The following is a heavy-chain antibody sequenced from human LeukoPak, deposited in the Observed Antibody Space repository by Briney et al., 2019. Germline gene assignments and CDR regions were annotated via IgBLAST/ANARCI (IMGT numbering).Heavy chain of an antibody. D-gene: IGHD6-19*01. Sequence: SETLSLTCAVSGYSISGGYYWGGIGQPPGKGLEWMGRAYHSGSTYYNPSLKSRVTISVDTSRNQFSLNPNSVTAADTAVYYCARNGAYSSGWAGADAFDIWGQGTMVTVSS. V-gene: IGHV4-38-2*01. J-gene: IGHJ3*02. CDR3: ARNGAYSSGWAGADAFDI. CDR1: GYSISGGYY. CDR2: AYHSGST.